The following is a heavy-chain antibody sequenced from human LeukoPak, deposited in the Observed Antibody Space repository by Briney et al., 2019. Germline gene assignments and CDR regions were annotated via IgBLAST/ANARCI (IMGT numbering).Heavy chain of an antibody. V-gene: IGHV1-69*02. CDR3: ARGIAAAGPPEY. CDR2: IIPILGIA. J-gene: IGHJ4*02. D-gene: IGHD6-13*01. Sequence: SVRVSCKASGGTFSSYTISWVRQAPGQGLEWMGRIIPILGIANYAQKFQGRVTITADKSTSTAYMELSSLRSEDAAVYYCARGIAAAGPPEYWGQGTLVTVSS. CDR1: GGTFSSYT.